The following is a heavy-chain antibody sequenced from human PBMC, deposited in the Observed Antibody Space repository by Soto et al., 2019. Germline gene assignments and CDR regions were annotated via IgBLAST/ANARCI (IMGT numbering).Heavy chain of an antibody. D-gene: IGHD2-8*02. CDR2: ISWDGGST. CDR1: GFTFDDYT. J-gene: IGHJ6*02. Sequence: GGSLRLSCAASGFTFDDYTMHWVRQAPGKGLEWVSLISWDGGSTYYADSVKGRFTISRDNSKNSLYLQMNGLRTEDTALYYCAKELVGDDYYYYGMDVWGQGTTVTVSS. CDR3: AKELVGDDYYYYGMDV. V-gene: IGHV3-43*01.